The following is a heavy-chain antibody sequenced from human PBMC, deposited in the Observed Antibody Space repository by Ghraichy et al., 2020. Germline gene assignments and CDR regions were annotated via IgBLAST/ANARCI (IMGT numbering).Heavy chain of an antibody. V-gene: IGHV4-59*01. J-gene: IGHJ5*02. CDR3: ARESSGDGYKA. CDR1: GGSISSYY. D-gene: IGHD5-24*01. CDR2: IYYSGST. Sequence: SETLSLTCIVSGGSISSYYWSWIRQPPGKGLEWIGYIYYSGSTNYNPSLKSRVTISVDTSKNQFSLKLSSVTAADTAVYYCARESSGDGYKAWGQGTLVTVSS.